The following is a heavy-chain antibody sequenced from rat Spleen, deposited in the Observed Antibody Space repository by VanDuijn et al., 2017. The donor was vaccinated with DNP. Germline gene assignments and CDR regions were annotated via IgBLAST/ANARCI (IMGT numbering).Heavy chain of an antibody. CDR1: GLTFNNHW. CDR2: ISSSDGST. J-gene: IGHJ4*01. V-gene: IGHV5-31*01. Sequence: EVQLVESGGDLVQPGRSLKLSCVVSGLTFNNHWMTWIRQVPGKGLEWVATISSSDGSTYYPDSVRGRFSISRDNAINTLYLQINSLRSEDTATYYCARHGGGYYGLFYYAMDAWGQGTSVTVSS. D-gene: IGHD1-6*01. CDR3: ARHGGGYYGLFYYAMDA.